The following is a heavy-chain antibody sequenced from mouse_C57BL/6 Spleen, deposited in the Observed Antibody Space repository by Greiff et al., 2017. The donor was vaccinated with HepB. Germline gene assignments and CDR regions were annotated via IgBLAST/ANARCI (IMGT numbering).Heavy chain of an antibody. J-gene: IGHJ2*01. V-gene: IGHV1-66*01. CDR2: IYPGSGNT. CDR1: GYSFTSYY. CDR3: AKGYYYGSKGY. D-gene: IGHD1-1*01. Sequence: VQLQQSGPELVKPGASVKISCKASGYSFTSYYIHWVKQRPGQGLEWIGWIYPGSGNTKYNEKFKGKATLTADTSSSTAYMQLSSLTSEDSAVYYCAKGYYYGSKGYWGQGTTLTVSS.